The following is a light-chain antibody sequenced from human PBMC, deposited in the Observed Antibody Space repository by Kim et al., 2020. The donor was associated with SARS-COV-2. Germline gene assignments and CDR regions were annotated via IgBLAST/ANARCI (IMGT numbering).Light chain of an antibody. Sequence: GKPGSSSGNRSSRSTASNYVQWYQRRPSSDPTTVIYEDNQRTSGLRDRFSGSSDSSSNSASLTISGLKTEDEADYCCQSYDSSNVLFGGGTQLTVL. V-gene: IGLV6-57*03. CDR2: EDN. CDR3: QSYDSSNVL. CDR1: SRSTASNY. J-gene: IGLJ2*01.